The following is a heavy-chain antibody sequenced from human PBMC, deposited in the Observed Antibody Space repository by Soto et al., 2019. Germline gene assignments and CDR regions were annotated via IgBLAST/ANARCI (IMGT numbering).Heavy chain of an antibody. CDR3: ARVRPHARPFDY. V-gene: IGHV4-31*03. Sequence: QVQLQESGPGLVKPSQTLSLTCTVSGCSISSGGYYWSWIRQHPGKGLEWIGYTYYSGSTYYNPSLKSRVTISVDPSKNQFSLKLSSVTAADTAVYYCARVRPHARPFDYWGQGTLVTVSS. CDR2: TYYSGST. CDR1: GCSISSGGYY. D-gene: IGHD6-6*01. J-gene: IGHJ4*02.